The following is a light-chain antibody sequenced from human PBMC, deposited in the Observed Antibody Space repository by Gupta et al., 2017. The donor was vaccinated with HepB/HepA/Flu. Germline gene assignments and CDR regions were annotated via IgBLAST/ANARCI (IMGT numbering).Light chain of an antibody. J-gene: IGLJ2*01. Sequence: SSLLPQDPAVSLALAQTVRITCQGDSLRSYYASWYQQKPGQAPVLVIYGKNNRPSGIPDRFSGSSSGNTASLTITGAQAEDEADYYCNSRDSSGNHLKVFGGGTKLTVL. V-gene: IGLV3-19*01. CDR1: SLRSYY. CDR2: GKN. CDR3: NSRDSSGNHLKV.